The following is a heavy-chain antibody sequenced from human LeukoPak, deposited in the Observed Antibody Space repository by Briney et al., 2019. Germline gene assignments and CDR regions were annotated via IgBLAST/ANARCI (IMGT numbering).Heavy chain of an antibody. J-gene: IGHJ4*02. CDR2: ISYDGSNK. D-gene: IGHD6-19*01. CDR1: GFTFSSYG. Sequence: GGSLRLSCVASGFTFSSYGMHWVRQAPGKGLEWVAVISYDGSNKHYADSVKGRFTISRDNSKNTLYLQMNSLRAEDTAVYYCAKHPSSGWYYFDYWGQGTLVTVSS. V-gene: IGHV3-30*18. CDR3: AKHPSSGWYYFDY.